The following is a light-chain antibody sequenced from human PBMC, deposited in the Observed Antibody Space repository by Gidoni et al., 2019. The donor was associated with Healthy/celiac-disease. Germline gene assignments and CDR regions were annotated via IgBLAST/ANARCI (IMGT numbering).Light chain of an antibody. CDR3: QQYNSYSPET. Sequence: DLQMTQSPSTLSASVGDRVTITCRASQSISSWLAWYQQKPGKAPKLLIYKASSLESGVPSRFSGSGSGTEFTLTISSLQPDDFATYYCQQYNSYSPETFGQGTKLEIK. CDR1: QSISSW. V-gene: IGKV1-5*03. J-gene: IGKJ2*01. CDR2: KAS.